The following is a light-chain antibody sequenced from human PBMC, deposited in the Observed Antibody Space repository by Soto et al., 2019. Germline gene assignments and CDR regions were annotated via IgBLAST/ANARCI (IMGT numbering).Light chain of an antibody. J-gene: IGLJ2*01. CDR1: SSDVCAYNF. Sequence: QSALTQPASVSGSPGQSITISCTGTSSDVCAYNFVSWYQQHPGKAPKLIFYEVSNRPPGLSDRFSGSKPGTTDSLTITGLQAEDEADYFCSSYTTNKTLLFGGGTKLTVL. CDR3: SSYTTNKTLL. V-gene: IGLV2-14*01. CDR2: EVS.